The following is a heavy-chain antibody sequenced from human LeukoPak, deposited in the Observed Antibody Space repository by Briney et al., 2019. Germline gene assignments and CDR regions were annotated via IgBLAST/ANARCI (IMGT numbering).Heavy chain of an antibody. CDR1: GGSFSGYY. Sequence: PSETLSLTCAVHGGSFSGYYWSWIRQPPGKGLEWIGEINHSGSTNYNPSLKSRVTISVDTSKNQFSLKLSSVTAADTAVYYCARSITMVRGVLPWGQGTLVTVSS. V-gene: IGHV4-34*01. J-gene: IGHJ5*02. D-gene: IGHD3-10*01. CDR2: INHSGST. CDR3: ARSITMVRGVLP.